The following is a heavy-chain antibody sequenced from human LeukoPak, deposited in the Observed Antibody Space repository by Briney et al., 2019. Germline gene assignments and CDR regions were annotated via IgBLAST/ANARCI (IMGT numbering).Heavy chain of an antibody. J-gene: IGHJ5*02. Sequence: ASVKVSCKASGYTFTSYGISWVRQAPGQGLEWMGWISAYNGNTNYAQKLQGRVTMTTDTSTSTAYVELRSQRSDDTAVYYCARDGLGYYYDSSGYGRYDWFDPWGQGTLVTVSS. CDR3: ARDGLGYYYDSSGYGRYDWFDP. CDR2: ISAYNGNT. D-gene: IGHD3-22*01. V-gene: IGHV1-18*01. CDR1: GYTFTSYG.